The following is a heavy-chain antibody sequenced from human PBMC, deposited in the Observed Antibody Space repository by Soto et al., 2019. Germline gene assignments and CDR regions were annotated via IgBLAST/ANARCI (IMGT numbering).Heavy chain of an antibody. V-gene: IGHV1-2*02. D-gene: IGHD6-19*01. J-gene: IGHJ4*02. CDR2: FNPNSGDT. CDR3: AREASAVISLDY. Sequence: ASVKVSCKASGYIFTTYSMHWVRQAPGQGLEWVGWFNPNSGDTIYAQMFQGRVTLTGDTSISTAYMELYSLTSDDTAVYYCAREASAVISLDYWGQGTLVTVSS. CDR1: GYIFTTYS.